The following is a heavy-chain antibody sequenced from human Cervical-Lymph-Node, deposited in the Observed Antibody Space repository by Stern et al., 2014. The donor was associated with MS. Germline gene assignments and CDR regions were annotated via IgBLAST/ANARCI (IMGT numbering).Heavy chain of an antibody. CDR3: ARHEFAYYDYVWGSYRYPNWFDP. Sequence: QLQLQESGPGLVKPSETLSLTCTVSGGSISSSSYYWGWIRQPPGKGLEWIGSIYYSGSTYYNPSLKSRVTISVDTPKNHFSLKRSSVTAADTAVYYCARHEFAYYDYVWGSYRYPNWFDPWGQGTLVTVSS. J-gene: IGHJ5*02. V-gene: IGHV4-39*01. CDR1: GGSISSSSYY. CDR2: IYYSGST. D-gene: IGHD3-16*02.